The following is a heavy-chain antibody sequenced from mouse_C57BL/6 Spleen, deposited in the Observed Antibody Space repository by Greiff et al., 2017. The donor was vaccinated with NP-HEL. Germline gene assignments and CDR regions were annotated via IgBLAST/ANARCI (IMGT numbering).Heavy chain of an antibody. Sequence: VQLQQPGAELVRPGSSVKLSCTASGYTFTSYWMHWVKQRPIQGLEWIGNIDPSDSETHYNQKFKDKATLTVDKSSSTAYMQLSSLTSEDSAVYYCARFPYYYGSSYDAMDYWGQGTSVTVSS. D-gene: IGHD1-1*01. J-gene: IGHJ4*01. CDR3: ARFPYYYGSSYDAMDY. V-gene: IGHV1-52*01. CDR1: GYTFTSYW. CDR2: IDPSDSET.